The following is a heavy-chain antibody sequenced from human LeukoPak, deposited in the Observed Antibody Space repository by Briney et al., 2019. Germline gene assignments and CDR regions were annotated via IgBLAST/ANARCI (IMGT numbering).Heavy chain of an antibody. Sequence: PSETLSLTCTVSGGSISSSSYYWGWIRQPPGKGLEWIGYIYYSGSTTYNPSLKSRVTMSVDTSKNQFSLNLNSVTAADTAVYYCARAGPGGGYYYYMDVWGKGTTVTVPS. CDR1: GGSISSSSYY. CDR2: IYYSGST. J-gene: IGHJ6*03. V-gene: IGHV4-61*05. CDR3: ARAGPGGGYYYYMDV. D-gene: IGHD3-16*01.